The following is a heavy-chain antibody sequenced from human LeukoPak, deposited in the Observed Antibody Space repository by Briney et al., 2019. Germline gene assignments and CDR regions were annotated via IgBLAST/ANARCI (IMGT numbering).Heavy chain of an antibody. CDR1: GGSISSSSYY. CDR2: IYYSGST. J-gene: IGHJ4*02. D-gene: IGHD3-9*01. CDR3: ARLRGILTGYSPIDY. V-gene: IGHV4-39*01. Sequence: PSETLSLTCTVSGGSISSSSYYWGWIRQPPGKGLEWIGSIYYSGSTYYNPSLKSRVTISVDTSKNQFSLKLSSVTAADTAVYYCARLRGILTGYSPIDYWGQGTLVTVSS.